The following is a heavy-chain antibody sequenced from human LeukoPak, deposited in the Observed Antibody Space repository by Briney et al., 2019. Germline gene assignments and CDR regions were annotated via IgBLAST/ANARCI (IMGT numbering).Heavy chain of an antibody. D-gene: IGHD2-2*01. Sequence: ASVKVSCKASGYTFTSYGISWVRQAPGQGLEWMGWISAYNGNTNYAQKLQGRVTMTTDTSTSTAYMELRSLRSDDTAVYYCAKGRIAVVPAATYYYGMDVWGQGTTVTVSS. J-gene: IGHJ6*02. V-gene: IGHV1-18*01. CDR2: ISAYNGNT. CDR3: AKGRIAVVPAATYYYGMDV. CDR1: GYTFTSYG.